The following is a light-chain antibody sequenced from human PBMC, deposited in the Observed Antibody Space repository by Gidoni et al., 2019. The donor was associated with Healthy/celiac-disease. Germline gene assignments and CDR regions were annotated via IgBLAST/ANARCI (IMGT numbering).Light chain of an antibody. CDR2: EDN. CDR3: QSYDSSNQV. J-gene: IGLJ3*02. Sequence: NFMLTQPHSVSESPGKTVTIPCTRSSGSIASNYVQWDQQRPGSSPTTVIYEDNQRPSGVPDRFSGSIDSSSNSASLTISGLKTEDEADYYCQSYDSSNQVFGGGTKLTVL. CDR1: SGSIASNY. V-gene: IGLV6-57*01.